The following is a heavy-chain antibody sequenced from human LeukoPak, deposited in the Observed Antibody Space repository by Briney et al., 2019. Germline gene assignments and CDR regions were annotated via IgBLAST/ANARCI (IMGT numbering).Heavy chain of an antibody. J-gene: IGHJ4*02. CDR1: GSSISSGYY. V-gene: IGHV4-38-2*02. CDR3: ARVGGYDWESFYDY. Sequence: PSETLSLTCTVSGSSISSGYYWGWIRQPPGKGLEWIGSIYHSGSTYYNPSLKSRVTISVDTSKNQFSLKLSSVTAADTAMYYCARVGGYDWESFYDYWGQGSLVTVSS. CDR2: IYHSGST. D-gene: IGHD5-12*01.